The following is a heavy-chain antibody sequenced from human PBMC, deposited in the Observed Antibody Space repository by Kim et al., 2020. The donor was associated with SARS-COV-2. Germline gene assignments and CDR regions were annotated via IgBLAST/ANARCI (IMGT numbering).Heavy chain of an antibody. CDR2: IKSRSDGGTT. CDR3: TTDLLSRSGYNWYFDL. D-gene: IGHD5-12*01. J-gene: IGHJ2*01. V-gene: IGHV3-15*01. CDR1: GFTFSKAW. Sequence: GGSLRLSCAASGFTFSKAWMSWVRQAPGKGLEWVGRIKSRSDGGTTDYAAPVKDRFSISRDDSKNTLYLQMNNLKTEDTAMYYCTTDLLSRSGYNWYFDLWGRRTLVIVSS.